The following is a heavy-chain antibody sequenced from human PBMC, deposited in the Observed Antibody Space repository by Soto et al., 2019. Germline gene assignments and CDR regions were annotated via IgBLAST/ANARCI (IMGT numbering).Heavy chain of an antibody. V-gene: IGHV3-21*06. D-gene: IGHD3-9*01. CDR3: ARAASQDDYNILTGHSNYYYYMDV. J-gene: IGHJ6*03. CDR1: GFTFSSYG. CDR2: ISSGGSYI. Sequence: PGGSLRLSCAASGFTFSSYGMNWVRRAPGKGLEWVSFISSGGSYIYYADSVKGRFTISRDNAKNSLYLQMNSLRAEDTAVYYCARAASQDDYNILTGHSNYYYYMDVWGKGITVTVSS.